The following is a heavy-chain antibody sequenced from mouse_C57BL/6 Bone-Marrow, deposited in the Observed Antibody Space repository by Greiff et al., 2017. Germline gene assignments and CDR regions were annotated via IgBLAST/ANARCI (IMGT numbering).Heavy chain of an antibody. CDR2: INYDGSST. J-gene: IGHJ1*03. Sequence: EVQLVESEGGLVQPGRSMKLSCTASGFTFSDYYMAWVRQVPEKGLEWVANINYDGSSTYYLDSLKSRFIISRDNAKNILYLQMSSLKSEDTATYYCARDRHYGSSYGYFDVWGTGTTVTVSS. CDR3: ARDRHYGSSYGYFDV. V-gene: IGHV5-16*01. D-gene: IGHD1-1*01. CDR1: GFTFSDYY.